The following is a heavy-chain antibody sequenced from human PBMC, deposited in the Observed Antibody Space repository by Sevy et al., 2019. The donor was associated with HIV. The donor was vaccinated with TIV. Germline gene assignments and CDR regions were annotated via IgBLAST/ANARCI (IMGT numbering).Heavy chain of an antibody. CDR1: GGSFRRYY. D-gene: IGHD1-20*01. Sequence: SETLSLTCTVSGGSFRRYYWSWIRQPPGKGLEWIGYIYYSGSTYYNPSLKSRVTISVDTSKNQFSLKLSSVTAADTAVYYWARDIRGLRAFDIWGQGTMVTVSS. J-gene: IGHJ3*02. V-gene: IGHV4-59*01. CDR3: ARDIRGLRAFDI. CDR2: IYYSGST.